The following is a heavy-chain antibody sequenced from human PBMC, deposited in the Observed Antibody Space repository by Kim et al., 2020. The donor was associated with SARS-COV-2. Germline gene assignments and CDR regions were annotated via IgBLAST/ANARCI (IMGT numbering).Heavy chain of an antibody. CDR3: AKSTVEAVNGYCQN. Sequence: GGSLRLSCAASGFTFSSYAMNWVRQAPGKGLEWVSGISGSGGNTYYADSVRGRFTISRDNSKNTIFLQMNSLRAEDTAVYYCAKSTVEAVNGYCQNWGQGTLVIVSS. CDR2: ISGSGGNT. D-gene: IGHD2-15*01. V-gene: IGHV3-23*01. J-gene: IGHJ1*01. CDR1: GFTFSSYA.